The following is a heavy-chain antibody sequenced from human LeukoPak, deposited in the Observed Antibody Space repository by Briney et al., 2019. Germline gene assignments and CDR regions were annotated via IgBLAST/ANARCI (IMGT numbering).Heavy chain of an antibody. V-gene: IGHV3-48*02. CDR3: ARGTTRVDY. CDR2: ISSSNSTI. D-gene: IGHD1-1*01. CDR1: GLTFSRYS. Sequence: GGSLRLSCAASGLTFSRYSMNWARQAPGRGLEWVSYISSSNSTIYYADSVKGRFTISRDNAKNSLYLQMNSLRDEDTAVYYCARGTTRVDYWGQGTLVTVSS. J-gene: IGHJ4*02.